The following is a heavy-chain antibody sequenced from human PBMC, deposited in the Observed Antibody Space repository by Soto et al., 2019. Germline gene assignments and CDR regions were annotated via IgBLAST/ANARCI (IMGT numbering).Heavy chain of an antibody. Sequence: PSETLSLTCAVSGGSISSGGYSWSWIRQPPGKGLEWIGYIYHSGSTYYNPSLKSRVTISVDRSKNQFSLKLSSVTAADTAVYYCARGLTTVTNYFDYWGQGTLVTVSS. D-gene: IGHD4-17*01. CDR3: ARGLTTVTNYFDY. V-gene: IGHV4-30-2*01. CDR1: GGSISSGGYS. CDR2: IYHSGST. J-gene: IGHJ4*02.